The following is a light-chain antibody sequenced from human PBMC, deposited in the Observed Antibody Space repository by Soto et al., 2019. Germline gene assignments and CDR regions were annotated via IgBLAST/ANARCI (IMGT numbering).Light chain of an antibody. CDR1: SSDVGGYNY. V-gene: IGLV2-14*01. J-gene: IGLJ1*01. CDR2: EVS. CDR3: SSYTSSSTL. Sequence: QSALTQPASVSGSPGQSITISCTGTSSDVGGYNYVSWYQQHPGKAPKLMIYEVSNRPSGVSNRFSGSKSGNTASLTIYRLQAKYEADYYCSSYTSSSTLFGTGTKLTVL.